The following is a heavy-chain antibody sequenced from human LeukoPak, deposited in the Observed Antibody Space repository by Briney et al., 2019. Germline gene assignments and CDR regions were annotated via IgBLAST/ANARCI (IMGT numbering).Heavy chain of an antibody. Sequence: GGSLRLSCAASGFTFSTYWMTWVRQAPGKGLEWVATIKQEGSEKYYVDSVKGRFTISRDNAKNSLYLQMNSLRAEDTAVYYCARGGHYGGNPEGYWGQGTLVTVSS. V-gene: IGHV3-7*01. J-gene: IGHJ4*02. CDR1: GFTFSTYW. CDR3: ARGGHYGGNPEGY. D-gene: IGHD4-23*01. CDR2: IKQEGSEK.